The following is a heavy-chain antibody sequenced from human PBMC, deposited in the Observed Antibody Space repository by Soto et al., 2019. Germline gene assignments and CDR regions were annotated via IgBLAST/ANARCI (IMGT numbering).Heavy chain of an antibody. Sequence: EVQLVESGGVSVQPGGSLRLSCTASGFTLSHYWMYWVRQAPGKGLVWVSRINTDGSTTTYADSVKGRFTISRDNAKNTLYLQMNSLRDEDTALYYCVRIRRGDGYTFGYWGQGTLVTVSS. CDR1: GFTLSHYW. D-gene: IGHD5-12*01. J-gene: IGHJ4*02. CDR2: INTDGSTT. CDR3: VRIRRGDGYTFGY. V-gene: IGHV3-74*01.